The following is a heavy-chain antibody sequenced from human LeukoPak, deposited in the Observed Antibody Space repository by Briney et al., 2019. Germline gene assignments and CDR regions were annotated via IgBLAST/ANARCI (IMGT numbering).Heavy chain of an antibody. J-gene: IGHJ4*02. CDR1: GYSISSGYY. Sequence: SETLSLTCAVSGYSISSGYYWGWIRQPPGKGPEWIGSIYHSGSTYSNPSLKSRVTISVDTSKNQFSLNLTSVTAADTAVYYCARRAGSGWPTFDYWGQGTLVTVSS. CDR3: ARRAGSGWPTFDY. D-gene: IGHD6-19*01. V-gene: IGHV4-38-2*01. CDR2: IYHSGST.